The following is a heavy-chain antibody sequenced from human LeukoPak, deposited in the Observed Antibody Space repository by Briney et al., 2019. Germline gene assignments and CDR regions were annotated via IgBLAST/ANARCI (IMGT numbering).Heavy chain of an antibody. J-gene: IGHJ4*02. CDR3: AKGASYGYRTFDY. CDR1: GYTFTGYF. CDR2: INPNSGGT. V-gene: IGHV1-2*02. Sequence: GASVKVSCKASGYTFTGYFIHWVRQAPGQGLEWMGWINPNSGGTNYAQKFQGRVTMTRDTSISTAYMELSRLRSDDTAVYYCAKGASYGYRTFDYWGQGTLVTVSS. D-gene: IGHD5-18*01.